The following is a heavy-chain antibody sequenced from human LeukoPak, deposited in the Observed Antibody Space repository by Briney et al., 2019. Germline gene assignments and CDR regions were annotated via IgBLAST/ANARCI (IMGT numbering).Heavy chain of an antibody. CDR3: ARSTAGLDY. CDR2: IRQDGSEK. Sequence: GGSLRLSCAASGFTFSNYWMSWVRQAPGKGLEWVANIRQDGSEKYYVDSMRGRFAISRDNAKNSLYLQMSSLRAEDTAVYYCARSTAGLDYWGQGTLVTVSS. J-gene: IGHJ4*02. D-gene: IGHD1-1*01. V-gene: IGHV3-7*01. CDR1: GFTFSNYW.